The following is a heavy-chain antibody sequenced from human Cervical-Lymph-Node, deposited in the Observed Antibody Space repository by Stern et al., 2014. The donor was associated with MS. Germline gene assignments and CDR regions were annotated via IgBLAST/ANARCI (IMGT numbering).Heavy chain of an antibody. D-gene: IGHD1-1*01. Sequence: QVQLQESGPGLVKPSETLSLTCPVSGGSISTYYWSWIRQPPGKGLEYIGYVYYSGTTMYNPSLKSRVTISVDTSKMQFSLKLSSVTAADTAMYYCARGLRVVRPAGTTSYFDTWGQGTLVTVSS. CDR3: ARGLRVVRPAGTTSYFDT. CDR1: GGSISTYY. J-gene: IGHJ5*02. V-gene: IGHV4-59*01. CDR2: VYYSGTT.